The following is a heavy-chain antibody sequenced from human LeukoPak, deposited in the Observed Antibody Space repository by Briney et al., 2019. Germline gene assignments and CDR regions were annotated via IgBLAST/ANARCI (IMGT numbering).Heavy chain of an antibody. D-gene: IGHD2-2*01. CDR3: AKGPLRGTAAAIDY. CDR1: GFTFSSYW. Sequence: PGGSLRLSCAASGFTFSSYWMNWARQAPGKGLEWVASINHNGNVNYYVDSVKGRFTISRGISTDTLWLQMDSLRTEDTAVYYCAKGPLRGTAAAIDYWGQGTLVTVSS. J-gene: IGHJ4*02. CDR2: INHNGNVN. V-gene: IGHV3-7*01.